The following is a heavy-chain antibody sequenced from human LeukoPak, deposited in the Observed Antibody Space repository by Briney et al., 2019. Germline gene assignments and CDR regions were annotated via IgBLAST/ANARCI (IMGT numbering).Heavy chain of an antibody. D-gene: IGHD6-19*01. CDR3: ARASGWSFDY. V-gene: IGHV4-34*01. CDR1: GGSFSGYY. Sequence: SETLSLTCAVYGGSFSGYYWSWIRQPPGKGLEWIGEINHSGSTNHNPSLKSRVTISVDTSKNQFSLKLSSVTAADTAVYYCARASGWSFDYWGQGTLVTVSS. CDR2: INHSGST. J-gene: IGHJ4*02.